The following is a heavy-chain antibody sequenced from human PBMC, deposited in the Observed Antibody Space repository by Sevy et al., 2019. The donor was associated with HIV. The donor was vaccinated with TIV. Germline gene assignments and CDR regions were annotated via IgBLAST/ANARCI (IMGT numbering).Heavy chain of an antibody. CDR2: ISSSSSTI. D-gene: IGHD3-22*01. CDR3: ARGLGYYYDSSGPKGAFDI. V-gene: IGHV3-48*02. CDR1: GFTFSSYS. Sequence: GGSLRLSCAASGFTFSSYSMNWVRQAPGKGLEWVSYISSSSSTIYYADSVKGRSTISRDNAKNSLYLQMNSLRDEDTAVYYCARGLGYYYDSSGPKGAFDIWGQGTMVTVSS. J-gene: IGHJ3*02.